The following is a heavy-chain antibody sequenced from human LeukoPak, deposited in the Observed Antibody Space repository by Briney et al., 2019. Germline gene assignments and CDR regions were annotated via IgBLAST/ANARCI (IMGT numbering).Heavy chain of an antibody. D-gene: IGHD2-15*01. CDR2: IYYEGSNK. CDR1: GFTFSSFG. V-gene: IGHV3-33*01. J-gene: IGHJ5*02. Sequence: GGSLRLSCAASGFTFSSFGMHWVRQAPGKGLEWVAVIYYEGSNKYYADSVKGRFTISRENSKNTLYLQMNSLRAEDTAVYYCARDGGYCSSGSCWRNWFDPWGQGTLVTVSS. CDR3: ARDGGYCSSGSCWRNWFDP.